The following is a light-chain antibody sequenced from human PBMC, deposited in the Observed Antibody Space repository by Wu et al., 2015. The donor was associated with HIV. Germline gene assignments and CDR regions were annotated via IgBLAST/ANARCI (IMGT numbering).Light chain of an antibody. CDR1: QDVSSA. J-gene: IGKJ1*01. CDR3: QQYSDLWT. Sequence: QSPSSVSASVGDKITITCRASQDVSSALAWYQQKPGKAPKLLIYSTSTLQSGVPSRFGGSGSGTEFSLSINSLQPDDFATYYCQQYSDLWTFGPGTNVEMK. V-gene: IGKV1D-13*01. CDR2: STS.